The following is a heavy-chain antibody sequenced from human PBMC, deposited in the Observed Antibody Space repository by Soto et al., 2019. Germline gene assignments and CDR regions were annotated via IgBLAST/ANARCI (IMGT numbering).Heavy chain of an antibody. CDR2: IWYDGSNK. CDR1: GFTFSSYG. V-gene: IGHV3-33*01. Sequence: SLRLSCAASGFTFSSYGMHWVRQAPGKGLEWVAVIWYDGSNKYYADSVKGRFTISRDNSKNTLYLQMNSLRAEDTAVYYCARDKTCISTSCHNWFDPWGQGTLVTVSS. J-gene: IGHJ5*02. CDR3: ARDKTCISTSCHNWFDP. D-gene: IGHD2-2*01.